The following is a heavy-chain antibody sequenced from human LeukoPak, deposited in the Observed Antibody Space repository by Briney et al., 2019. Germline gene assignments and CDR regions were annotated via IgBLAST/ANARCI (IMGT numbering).Heavy chain of an antibody. D-gene: IGHD2-2*01. CDR3: ATLVPAASPALRFDP. CDR2: FDPEDGET. V-gene: IGHV1-24*01. Sequence: ASVKLSCKVSGYTLTELSMHWVRQAPGKGLEWIGGFDPEDGETIYAQKFQGRVTMTEDTSTDTAYMELSSLRSEDTAVYYCATLVPAASPALRFDPWGQGTLVTVSS. J-gene: IGHJ5*02. CDR1: GYTLTELS.